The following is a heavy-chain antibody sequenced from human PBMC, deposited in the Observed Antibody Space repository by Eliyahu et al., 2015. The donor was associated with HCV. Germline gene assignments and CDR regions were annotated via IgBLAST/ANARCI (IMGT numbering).Heavy chain of an antibody. V-gene: IGHV4-59*01. CDR3: ARDGGQIYYDSFTFSEYYYYGMDV. J-gene: IGHJ6*02. CDR1: GXSXSSYX. D-gene: IGHD3-22*01. Sequence: QVQLQESGPGLVKPSETLSLTCXVSGXSXSSYXWSXXRXPPGKGLEWIGYIYYSXSTNYNPSLKSRVTISVDTSKNQFSLKLSSVTAADTAVYYCARDGGQIYYDSFTFSEYYYYGMDVWGQGTTVTVSS. CDR2: IYYSXST.